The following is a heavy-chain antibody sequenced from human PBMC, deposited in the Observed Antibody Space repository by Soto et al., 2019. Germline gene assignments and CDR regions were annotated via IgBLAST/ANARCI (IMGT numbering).Heavy chain of an antibody. CDR1: GGTFSSYA. V-gene: IGHV1-69*13. Sequence: SVKVSCKASGGTFSSYAISWVRQAPGQGLEWMGGIIPIFGTANYAQKFQGRVTITADESTSTAYMELSGLRSEDTAVYYCARPLGGSPKKKRDSSSLKYYYYYGMDVWGQGTTVTVSS. CDR3: ARPLGGSPKKKRDSSSLKYYYYYGMDV. D-gene: IGHD6-6*01. CDR2: IIPIFGTA. J-gene: IGHJ6*02.